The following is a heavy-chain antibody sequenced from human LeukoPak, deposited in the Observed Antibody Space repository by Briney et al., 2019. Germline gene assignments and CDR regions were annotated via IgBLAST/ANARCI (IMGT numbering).Heavy chain of an antibody. CDR3: AKDWSYGGNSWEYFGS. D-gene: IGHD4-23*01. V-gene: IGHV3-9*01. CDR2: ISWGSDSV. J-gene: IGHJ4*02. CDR1: GFTFDDYA. Sequence: PGGSLRLSCAASGFTFDDYAMHWVRQAPGKGLEWVSGISWGSDSVDYADSVKGRFTISRDNAKNSLYLQMNSLRADDTALYYCAKDWSYGGNSWEYFGSWGQGILVTVSS.